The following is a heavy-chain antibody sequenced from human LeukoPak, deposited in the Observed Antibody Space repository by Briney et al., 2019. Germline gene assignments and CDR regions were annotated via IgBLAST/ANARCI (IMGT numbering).Heavy chain of an antibody. CDR1: GFTLDDYA. CDR2: ISWNSGSI. V-gene: IGHV3-9*01. D-gene: IGHD1-26*01. Sequence: GRSLSLSRAPSGFTLDDYAMHWVRQAPGEGREWVLGISWNSGSIGYADSVKCRFTISRDNAKNSLYLQMNSLRAEDTALYYCAKDMGAGNYYYGMDVWGQGTTVTVSS. J-gene: IGHJ6*02. CDR3: AKDMGAGNYYYGMDV.